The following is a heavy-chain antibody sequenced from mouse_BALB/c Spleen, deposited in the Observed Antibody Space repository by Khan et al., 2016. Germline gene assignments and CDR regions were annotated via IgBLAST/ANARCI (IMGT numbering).Heavy chain of an antibody. CDR1: GFSLTSYG. CDR3: ARNRGGYDLYCDY. J-gene: IGHJ2*01. D-gene: IGHD2-2*01. CDR2: IWSGGST. Sequence: QVQLKESGPGLVQPSQSLSITCTVSGFSLTSYGVHWVRQSPGKGLEWLGVIWSGGSTDYNAAFISRLSISKDNSKSKVFFKMNSLQADDTAIYYCARNRGGYDLYCDYWGQGTTLTVSS. V-gene: IGHV2-4-1*01.